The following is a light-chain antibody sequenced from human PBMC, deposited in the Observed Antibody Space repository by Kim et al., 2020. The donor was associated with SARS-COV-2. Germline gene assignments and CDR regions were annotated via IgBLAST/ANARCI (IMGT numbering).Light chain of an antibody. V-gene: IGKV4-1*01. J-gene: IGKJ4*01. CDR2: WAS. Sequence: DIVMTQSPDSLAVSLGERATINCKSSQSVLFTSNNKNYLAWYQQKPGQPPKLLIYWASTRESGAPDRFSGSGSGTDFTLTISSLQAEDVATYYCQQYYTTPQTFGGGTKVDIK. CDR1: QSVLFTSNNKNY. CDR3: QQYYTTPQT.